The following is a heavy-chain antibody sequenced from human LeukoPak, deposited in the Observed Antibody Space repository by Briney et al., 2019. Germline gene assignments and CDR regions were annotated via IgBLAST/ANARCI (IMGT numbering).Heavy chain of an antibody. D-gene: IGHD1-20*01. CDR3: ARVGFNWNGPSYGMDV. Sequence: GGSLRLSCAASGFTVSSNYMSWVRQAPGKGLEWVSVIYSGGSTYYADSVKGRFTISRHNSKNTLYLQMNSLRAEDTAVYYCARVGFNWNGPSYGMDVWGQGTTVTVSS. CDR2: IYSGGST. CDR1: GFTVSSNY. V-gene: IGHV3-53*04. J-gene: IGHJ6*02.